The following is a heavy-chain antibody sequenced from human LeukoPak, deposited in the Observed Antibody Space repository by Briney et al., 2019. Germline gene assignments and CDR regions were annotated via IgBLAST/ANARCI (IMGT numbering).Heavy chain of an antibody. CDR3: AGAISKGAGIDS. J-gene: IGHJ4*02. CDR1: GFTCSSFS. Sequence: PGGSLRLSCAASGFTCSSFSTNWVRQAPGKGLEWVAVIWHDGSRTHYADPLKGRFTISRDNSKDTAFLQMNSLTVEDTATYYCAGAISKGAGIDSWGQGTLVTVCS. CDR2: IWHDGSRT. V-gene: IGHV3-33*03. D-gene: IGHD1-26*01.